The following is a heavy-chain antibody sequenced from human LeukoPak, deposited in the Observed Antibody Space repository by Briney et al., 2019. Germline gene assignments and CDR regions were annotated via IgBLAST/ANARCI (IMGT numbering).Heavy chain of an antibody. Sequence: PGGSLRLSCAASGFTFSSYAMSWVRQAPGKGLEWVSSISGSGGRTYYADSVKGRFTISRDNSKNTLYLQMNSLRAEDTAVYYCAKLIAVAGISGYFDYWGQGTLVTVSS. V-gene: IGHV3-23*01. D-gene: IGHD6-19*01. CDR3: AKLIAVAGISGYFDY. CDR2: ISGSGGRT. CDR1: GFTFSSYA. J-gene: IGHJ4*02.